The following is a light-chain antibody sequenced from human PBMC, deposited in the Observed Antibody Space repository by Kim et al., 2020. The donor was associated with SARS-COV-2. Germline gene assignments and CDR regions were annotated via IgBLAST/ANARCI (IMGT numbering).Light chain of an antibody. Sequence: GKTARITCGGNNIGSKSVNWYQQKPGQAPVLVIYYDSDRPSGIPERFSGSNSGNTATLTISRVEAGDEAVYYCQVWDSSSDHPGVVFGGGTKLTVL. CDR2: YDS. CDR3: QVWDSSSDHPGVV. J-gene: IGLJ2*01. CDR1: NIGSKS. V-gene: IGLV3-21*04.